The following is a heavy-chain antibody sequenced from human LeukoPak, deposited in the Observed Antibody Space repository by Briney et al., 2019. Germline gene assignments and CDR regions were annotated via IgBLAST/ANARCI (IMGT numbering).Heavy chain of an antibody. Sequence: PGGSLRLSCAASGFTFSDYNMRRIRQAPGKGLEWVSSISRSGSTKYYADSVKGRFTISRDNAKNSLFLQMNSLRAEDTAVYYCARSLSSRFSGPRRPYYFDYWGQGTLVTVSS. V-gene: IGHV3-11*01. CDR2: ISRSGSTK. CDR3: ARSLSSRFSGPRRPYYFDY. CDR1: GFTFSDYN. D-gene: IGHD3-16*02. J-gene: IGHJ4*02.